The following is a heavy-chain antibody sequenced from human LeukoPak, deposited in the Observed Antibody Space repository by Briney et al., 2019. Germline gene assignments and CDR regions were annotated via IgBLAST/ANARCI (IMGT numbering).Heavy chain of an antibody. CDR2: ISGSGGST. Sequence: GGSLRLSCAASGFTFSIYAMSWVRQAPGKGLEWVSAISGSGGSTYYADSVKGRFTISRDNSKNTLYLQMNSLRAEDTAVYYCAKDRDLLSHNFDYWGQGTLVTVSS. J-gene: IGHJ4*02. D-gene: IGHD2-2*01. CDR3: AKDRDLLSHNFDY. V-gene: IGHV3-23*01. CDR1: GFTFSIYA.